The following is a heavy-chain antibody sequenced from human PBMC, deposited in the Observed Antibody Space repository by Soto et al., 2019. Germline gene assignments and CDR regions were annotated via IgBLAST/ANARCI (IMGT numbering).Heavy chain of an antibody. D-gene: IGHD3-22*01. CDR1: GYSISCGYY. CDR2: IFHRGTT. Sequence: PSETLSLTCAVSGYSISCGYYWGWIRQPPGKGPERVGTIFHRGTTYYNPSLQSRVAKSVDTSQNEIPLRLSAITAADTAVSYVAKVDSLYFYNSSGYFTYWVQGSLVTVSS. V-gene: IGHV4-38-2*01. CDR3: AKVDSLYFYNSSGYFTY. J-gene: IGHJ4*02.